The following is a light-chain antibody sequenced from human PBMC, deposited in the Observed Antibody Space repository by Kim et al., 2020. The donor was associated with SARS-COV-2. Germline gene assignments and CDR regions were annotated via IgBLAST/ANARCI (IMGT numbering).Light chain of an antibody. V-gene: IGKV1-33*01. Sequence: SVGDRVTITGQASQDISNYLNWYQQKPGKAPKLLIYDASNLETGVPSRFSGSGSGTDFTFTISSLQPEDIATYYCQQYDNLPPFTFGPGTKVDIK. CDR3: QQYDNLPPFT. CDR1: QDISNY. CDR2: DAS. J-gene: IGKJ3*01.